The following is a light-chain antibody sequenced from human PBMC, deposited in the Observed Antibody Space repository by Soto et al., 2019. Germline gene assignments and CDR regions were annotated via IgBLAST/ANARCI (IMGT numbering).Light chain of an antibody. CDR2: DAS. V-gene: IGKV1-5*01. CDR1: QSISSW. CDR3: QQYNSYSQT. Sequence: DIQITQSPSTLPASVGDSVTITCRASQSISSWLAWYQQKPGKAPKLLIYDASSLESGVPSRFSGSGSGTEFTLTISSLQPDDFATYYCQQYNSYSQTFGQGTKVDIK. J-gene: IGKJ1*01.